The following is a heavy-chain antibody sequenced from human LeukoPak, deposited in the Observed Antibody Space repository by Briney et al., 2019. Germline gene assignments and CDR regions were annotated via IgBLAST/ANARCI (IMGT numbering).Heavy chain of an antibody. D-gene: IGHD1-20*01. CDR3: ARGGITGTTRGPTRLNDAFDI. V-gene: IGHV1-2*04. Sequence: ASVKVSCKASGYSFTGYYMHWVRQAPGQGLEWMGRINPNSGGTNYAQKFQGWVTMTRDTSISTAYMELSRLRSDDTAVYYCARGGITGTTRGPTRLNDAFDIWGQGTMVTVSS. CDR2: INPNSGGT. J-gene: IGHJ3*02. CDR1: GYSFTGYY.